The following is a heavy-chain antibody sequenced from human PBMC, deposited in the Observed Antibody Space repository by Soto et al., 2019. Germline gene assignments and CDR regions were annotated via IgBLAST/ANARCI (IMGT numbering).Heavy chain of an antibody. CDR2: MNPNSGNT. V-gene: IGHV1-8*01. CDR1: GYTFTSYD. J-gene: IGHJ6*03. CDR3: ARAIRYCSSTRCYGGYYYMDV. D-gene: IGHD2-2*01. Sequence: ASVKVSCKASGYTFTSYDINWVRQATGQGLEWMGWMNPNSGNTGYAQKFQGRVTMTRNTSISTAYMELSSLRSEDTAVYYCARAIRYCSSTRCYGGYYYMDVWGKGTTVTVSS.